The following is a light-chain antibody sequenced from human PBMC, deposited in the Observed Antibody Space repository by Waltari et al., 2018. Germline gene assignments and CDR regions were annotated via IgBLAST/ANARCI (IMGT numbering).Light chain of an antibody. V-gene: IGKV3-15*01. CDR1: QSVTSR. CDR2: GVS. CDR3: QQYNNWPGT. Sequence: DIVMTQSPATLSVSPGESATLSCRASQSVTSRLAWYQQKPGQAPRLLIYGVSTRATGIPARFGGSGSGTEFTLTISSLQSEDFAVYSCQQYNNWPGTFGQGTKVEIK. J-gene: IGKJ1*01.